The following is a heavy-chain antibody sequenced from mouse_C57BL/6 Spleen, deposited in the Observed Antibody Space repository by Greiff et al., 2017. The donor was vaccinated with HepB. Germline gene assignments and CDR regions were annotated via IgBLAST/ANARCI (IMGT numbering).Heavy chain of an antibody. CDR3: AREVFYYGNYEDYAMDY. V-gene: IGHV1-77*01. CDR1: GYTFTDYY. CDR2: IGPGSGST. Sequence: QVQLQQSGAELVKPGASVKISCKASGYTFTDYYINWVKPRPGQGLEWIGKIGPGSGSTYYNEKFKGKATLTADKSSSTAYMQLSSLTSEDSAVYFCAREVFYYGNYEDYAMDYWGQGTSVTVSS. J-gene: IGHJ4*01. D-gene: IGHD2-1*01.